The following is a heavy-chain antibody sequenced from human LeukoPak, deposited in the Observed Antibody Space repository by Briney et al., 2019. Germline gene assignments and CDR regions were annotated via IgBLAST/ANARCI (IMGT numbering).Heavy chain of an antibody. V-gene: IGHV1-24*01. CDR3: ARCGYYYDSSGYYLDY. CDR1: GYTLTELS. D-gene: IGHD3-22*01. J-gene: IGHJ4*02. CDR2: FDPEDGET. Sequence: ASVKVSCKVSGYTLTELSMHWVRQAPGKGLEWMGGFDPEDGETIYAQKFQGRVTMTTDTSTSTAYMELRSLRSDDTAVYYCARCGYYYDSSGYYLDYWGQGTLVTVSS.